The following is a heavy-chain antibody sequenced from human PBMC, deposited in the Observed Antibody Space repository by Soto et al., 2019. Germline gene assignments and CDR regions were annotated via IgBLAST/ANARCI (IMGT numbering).Heavy chain of an antibody. D-gene: IGHD6-19*01. Sequence: SQTLSLTCAISGDSVSSNTAAWNWIRSSPSRGLEWLGRTYYRSNWRHDYAVSVKSRVTVNPDTSKNHFSLQLNSVTPDDTAVYYCARGVAGTGFDLWGQGTLVTVSS. CDR2: TYYRSNWRH. V-gene: IGHV6-1*01. J-gene: IGHJ4*02. CDR3: ARGVAGTGFDL. CDR1: GDSVSSNTAA.